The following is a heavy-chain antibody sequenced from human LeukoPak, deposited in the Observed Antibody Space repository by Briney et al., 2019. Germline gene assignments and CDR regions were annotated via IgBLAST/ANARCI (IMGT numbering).Heavy chain of an antibody. CDR2: IYYSGST. J-gene: IGHJ3*02. D-gene: IGHD2-15*01. Sequence: SETLSLTCTVSGGSISSYYWSWIRQPPGKGLEWIGYIYYSGSTNYNPSLKSRVTISVDTSKNQFSLKLSSVTAADTAAYYCARDPVNCSGGSCYAFDIWGQGTMVTVSS. CDR1: GGSISSYY. V-gene: IGHV4-59*01. CDR3: ARDPVNCSGGSCYAFDI.